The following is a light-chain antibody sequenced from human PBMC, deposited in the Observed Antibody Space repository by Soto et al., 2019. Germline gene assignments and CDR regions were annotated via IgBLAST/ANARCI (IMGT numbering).Light chain of an antibody. CDR3: QQYDNLPLT. CDR1: QGISSY. J-gene: IGKJ4*01. CDR2: DAS. V-gene: IGKV1-33*01. Sequence: DIQLTQSPSFLSASVGDRVTITCRASQGISSYLAWFQQKPGRAPNLLIYDASNLETGVPSRFSGSGSGTDFTFTISSLQPEDIATYYCQQYDNLPLTFGGGTKVDIK.